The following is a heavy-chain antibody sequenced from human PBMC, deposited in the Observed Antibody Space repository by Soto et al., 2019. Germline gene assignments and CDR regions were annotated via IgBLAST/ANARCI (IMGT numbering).Heavy chain of an antibody. CDR1: GGSISSYY. CDR3: ARDSADYYYGMDV. V-gene: IGHV4-59*01. J-gene: IGHJ6*02. Sequence: SETLSLTCTVSGGSISSYYWSWIRQPPGKGLEWIGYIYYSGSTKYNPSLKSRVTISVDTSKNQFSLKLSSVTAADTAVYYCARDSADYYYGMDVWGQGTTVTVSS. CDR2: IYYSGST.